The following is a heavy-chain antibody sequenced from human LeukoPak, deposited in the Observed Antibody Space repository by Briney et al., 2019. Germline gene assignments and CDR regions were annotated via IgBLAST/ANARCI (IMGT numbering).Heavy chain of an antibody. CDR2: FDPEDGET. Sequence: ASVKVSCKASGYTFTELSMHWVRQAPGKGLEWMGGFDPEDGETIYAQKFQGRVTMTEDTSTDTAYMELSSLRSEDTAVYYCATVFLGVKSSWYQGFVYWGQGTLVTVSS. V-gene: IGHV1-24*01. J-gene: IGHJ4*02. CDR3: ATVFLGVKSSWYQGFVY. D-gene: IGHD6-13*01. CDR1: GYTFTELS.